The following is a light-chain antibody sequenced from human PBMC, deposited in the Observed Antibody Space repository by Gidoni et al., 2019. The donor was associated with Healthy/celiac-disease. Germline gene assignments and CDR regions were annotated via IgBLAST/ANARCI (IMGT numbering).Light chain of an antibody. CDR2: WAS. J-gene: IGKJ3*01. Sequence: DIVMTKSPDSLAVSLGERATINCKSSQSVLYSSKNKNYLAWYQQKPVQPPKLLIYWASTRESGVPDRFSGSGSGTDFTLTISSLQAEDVAVYYCQQYYSTPHTFGPGTKVDIK. CDR1: QSVLYSSKNKNY. V-gene: IGKV4-1*01. CDR3: QQYYSTPHT.